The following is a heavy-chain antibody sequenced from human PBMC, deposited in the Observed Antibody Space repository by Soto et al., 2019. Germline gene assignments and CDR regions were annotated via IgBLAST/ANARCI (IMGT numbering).Heavy chain of an antibody. CDR3: AKLYSSGYHSRCFQH. J-gene: IGHJ1*01. D-gene: IGHD3-22*01. Sequence: GGSLRLSCAASGFTFSSYAMSWVRQAPGKGLEWVSAISGSGGSTYYADSVKGRFTISRDNSKNTLYLQMNGLRAEDTAVYYCAKLYSSGYHSRCFQHWGQGTLVTVSS. CDR2: ISGSGGST. CDR1: GFTFSSYA. V-gene: IGHV3-23*01.